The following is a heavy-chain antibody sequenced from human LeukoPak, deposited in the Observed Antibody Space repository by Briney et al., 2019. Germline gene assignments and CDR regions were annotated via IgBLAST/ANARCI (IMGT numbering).Heavy chain of an antibody. CDR3: ARDPHCSSTNCPFDF. CDR1: GFTFSSYAM. V-gene: IGHV4-4*01. CDR2: IWRSDHT. Sequence: GSLRLSCAASGFTFSSYAMCWVRQPAGRGLEWIGYIWRSDHTNYNPSLKSRVTMSLNKSKNQFSLKLSSVTAADTAVYSCARDPHCSSTNCPFDFWGQGTLVIVSS. D-gene: IGHD2-2*01. J-gene: IGHJ4*02.